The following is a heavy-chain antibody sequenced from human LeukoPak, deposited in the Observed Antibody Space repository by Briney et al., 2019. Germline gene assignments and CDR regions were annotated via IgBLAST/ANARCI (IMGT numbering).Heavy chain of an antibody. CDR2: ISAYNGNT. CDR1: GYTFTSYG. V-gene: IGHV1-18*01. J-gene: IGHJ3*02. D-gene: IGHD3-22*01. Sequence: ASVKVPCKASGYTFTSYGISWVRQAPGQGLEWMGWISAYNGNTNYAQKLQGRVTMTTDTSTSTAYMELRSLRSDDTAVYYCARDGRNYDSSGGDAFGIWGQGTMVTVSS. CDR3: ARDGRNYDSSGGDAFGI.